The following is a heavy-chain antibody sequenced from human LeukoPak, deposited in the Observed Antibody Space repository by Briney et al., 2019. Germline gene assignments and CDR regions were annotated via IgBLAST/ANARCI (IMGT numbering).Heavy chain of an antibody. CDR3: ARVGYGDPIDY. CDR2: IYHSGST. J-gene: IGHJ4*02. D-gene: IGHD4-17*01. Sequence: SETLSLTCAVSGYSISSGYDWGWIRQPPGKGLEWIGSIYHSGSTYYNPSLKSRVTISVDTSKNQFSLKLSSVTAADTAVYYCARVGYGDPIDYWGQGTLVTVSS. CDR1: GYSISSGYD. V-gene: IGHV4-38-2*01.